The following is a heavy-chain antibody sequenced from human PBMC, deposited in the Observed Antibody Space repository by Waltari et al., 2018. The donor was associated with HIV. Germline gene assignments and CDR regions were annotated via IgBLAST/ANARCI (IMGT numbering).Heavy chain of an antibody. D-gene: IGHD6-19*01. J-gene: IGHJ4*02. CDR2: IYYSGST. CDR1: GGSISSYY. CDR3: ARQDSSGWNPYFDY. Sequence: QVQLQESGPGLVKPSETLSLTCTVSGGSISSYYWSWIRQPPGKGLEWIGYIYYSGSTNYNPSLKSRVTISVDTSKNQFSLKLSSVTAADTAVYYCARQDSSGWNPYFDYWGQGTLVTVSS. V-gene: IGHV4-59*08.